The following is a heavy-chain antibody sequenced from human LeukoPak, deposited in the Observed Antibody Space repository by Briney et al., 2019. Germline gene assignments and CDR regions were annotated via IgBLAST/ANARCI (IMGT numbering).Heavy chain of an antibody. CDR1: GYSFTAFY. J-gene: IGHJ4*02. V-gene: IGHV1-2*02. CDR2: IHPRSGET. CDR3: ARDGEYGTGSYYRGCFDY. D-gene: IGHD3-10*01. Sequence: ASVKVSCTASGYSFTAFYIHWVRQARGQGLEWMGWIHPRSGETNYAQKFQGRVTMTRDTSISTAYMDLSSLGSDDTAVYDCARDGEYGTGSYYRGCFDYWGQGILVTVSS.